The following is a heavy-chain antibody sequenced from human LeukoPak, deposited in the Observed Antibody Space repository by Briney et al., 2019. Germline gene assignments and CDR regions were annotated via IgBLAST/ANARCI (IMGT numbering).Heavy chain of an antibody. D-gene: IGHD2-2*01. J-gene: IGHJ6*02. CDR2: ISGSGGST. CDR1: GFTFSSYA. CDR3: AKTSLGIGTDCSSTSCYYYYYGMDV. Sequence: PGGSLRLSCAASGFTFSSYAMSWVRQAPGKGLEWVSAISGSGGSTYYADSVKGRFTISRDNSKNTLYLQMNSLRAEDTAVYYCAKTSLGIGTDCSSTSCYYYYYGMDVWGQGTTVTVSS. V-gene: IGHV3-23*01.